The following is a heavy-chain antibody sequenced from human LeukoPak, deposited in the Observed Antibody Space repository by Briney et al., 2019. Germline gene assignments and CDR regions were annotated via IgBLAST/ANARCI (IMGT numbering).Heavy chain of an antibody. CDR1: GGSVSSGSYY. D-gene: IGHD4-17*01. V-gene: IGHV4-61*01. CDR2: IYYSGST. CDR3: ARGGTVTYDY. J-gene: IGHJ4*02. Sequence: SETLSLTCTVSGGSVSSGSYYWSWIRQPPGKGLEWIGYIYYSGSTNYNPSLKSRVTISVDTSKNQFSLKLSSVTAADTAVYYCARGGTVTYDYWGQGTLVIVSS.